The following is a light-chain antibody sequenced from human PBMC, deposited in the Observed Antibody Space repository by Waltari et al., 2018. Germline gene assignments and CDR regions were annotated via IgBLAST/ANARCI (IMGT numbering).Light chain of an antibody. CDR2: VVS. CDR1: SSDIGGYKY. Sequence: QSALTQPASVSGSPGQSITISCTGTSSDIGGYKYVSWYQQHPGKAPKPMIYVVSNRPSGVSNRVSGSKSGSTASLTISGLQSEDEADYYCSSYMNSSLVFGAGTKVTVL. CDR3: SSYMNSSLV. J-gene: IGLJ3*02. V-gene: IGLV2-14*01.